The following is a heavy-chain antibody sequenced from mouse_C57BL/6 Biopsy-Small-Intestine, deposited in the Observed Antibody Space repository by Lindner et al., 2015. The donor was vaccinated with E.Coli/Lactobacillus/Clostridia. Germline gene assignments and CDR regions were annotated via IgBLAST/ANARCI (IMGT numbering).Heavy chain of an antibody. CDR2: VNPNSGNT. Sequence: VQLQESGPELVKPGTSVKISCVASGYTFIDYYLNWVKQSHGKRLEWIGIVNPNSGNTSYNQKFEDKATLTVDKSSSTAYMELRSLTSEDSAVYYCARLGYSNFGWGQGTTLTVSS. CDR3: ARLGYSNFG. V-gene: IGHV1-26*01. CDR1: GYTFIDYY. J-gene: IGHJ2*01. D-gene: IGHD2-5*01.